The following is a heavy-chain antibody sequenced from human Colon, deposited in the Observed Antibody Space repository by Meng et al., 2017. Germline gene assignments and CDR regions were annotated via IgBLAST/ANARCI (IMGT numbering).Heavy chain of an antibody. V-gene: IGHV4-61*09. J-gene: IGHJ5*02. CDR3: AKGGASGPNWFDP. CDR2: ISSTWST. CDR1: GGSIRSGDYY. D-gene: IGHD3-10*01. Sequence: TLSLTCTVSGGSIRSGDYYWSWVRQPAGKGLEWIGHISSTWSTYYNPSLTSRVTFSLDTSRNQFSLNVLSVTAADTAVYYCAKGGASGPNWFDPWGQGTLVTVSS.